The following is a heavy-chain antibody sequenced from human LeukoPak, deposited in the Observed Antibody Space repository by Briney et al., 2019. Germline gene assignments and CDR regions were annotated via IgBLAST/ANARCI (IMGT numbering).Heavy chain of an antibody. D-gene: IGHD6-19*01. CDR2: ISSSSSYI. CDR1: GFTFSSYW. J-gene: IGHJ3*02. Sequence: GGSLRLSCAASGFTFSSYWMSWVRQAPGKGLEWVSSISSSSSYIYYADSVKGRFTISRDNAKNSLYLQMNSLRAEDTAVYYCARAGEQWLYAFDIWGQGTMVTVSS. CDR3: ARAGEQWLYAFDI. V-gene: IGHV3-21*01.